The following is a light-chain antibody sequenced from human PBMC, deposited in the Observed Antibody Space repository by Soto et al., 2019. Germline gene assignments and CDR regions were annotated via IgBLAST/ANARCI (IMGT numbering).Light chain of an antibody. CDR3: HQSSSTPLT. CDR2: DAS. CDR1: QIVFKH. Sequence: QLTQSPSSLSASVGDSVTITCRASQIVFKHLSWFQQRQGKGPTLLIYDASSLHAGVPSRFSGSGYGTDFTITISTVQTEDSAIYYCHQSSSTPLTLGGG. J-gene: IGKJ4*01. V-gene: IGKV1-39*01.